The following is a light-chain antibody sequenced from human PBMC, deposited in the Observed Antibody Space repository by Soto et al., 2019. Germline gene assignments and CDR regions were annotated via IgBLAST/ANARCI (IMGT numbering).Light chain of an antibody. V-gene: IGKV3-15*01. CDR3: QQYNNWPPVT. CDR1: QSVSSN. Sequence: IVLTQSPCTLSLSPGSRSTLSCGASQSVSSNYLAWYQQKNGRAPRLXIYGASTRATGIPARFSGSGSGTEFTLTISSLQSEDFAVYYCQQYNNWPPVTFGPGTKVDI. J-gene: IGKJ3*01. CDR2: GAS.